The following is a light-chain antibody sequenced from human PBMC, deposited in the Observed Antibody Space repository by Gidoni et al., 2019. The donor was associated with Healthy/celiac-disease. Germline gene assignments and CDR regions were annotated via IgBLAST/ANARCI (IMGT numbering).Light chain of an antibody. CDR2: GAS. V-gene: IGKV3-20*01. CDR3: QQYGSSPPRSS. Sequence: EIVLTQSPGTLSLSPGERATLSCRASQSVSSSYLAWYQQKPGQAPRLLIYGASSRATGIPDRFSGSGSGTDFTLTISRLEPEDFAVYYCQQYGSSPPRSSFXQXTKLEIK. CDR1: QSVSSSY. J-gene: IGKJ2*04.